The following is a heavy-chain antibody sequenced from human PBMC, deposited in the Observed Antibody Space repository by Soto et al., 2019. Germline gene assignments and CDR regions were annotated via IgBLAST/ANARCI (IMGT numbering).Heavy chain of an antibody. D-gene: IGHD3-22*01. CDR3: AKDTYYHDSSGYYGFDY. Sequence: PGGSLRLSCEASGFTFSNYGMHWVRQAPGKGLEWVAVISYDGSNKNYADSVKGRFTISRDNSKNTVYLQMNSLRAEDTAVYYCAKDTYYHDSSGYYGFDYWAQRTLVTVSS. CDR1: GFTFSNYG. V-gene: IGHV3-30*18. J-gene: IGHJ4*02. CDR2: ISYDGSNK.